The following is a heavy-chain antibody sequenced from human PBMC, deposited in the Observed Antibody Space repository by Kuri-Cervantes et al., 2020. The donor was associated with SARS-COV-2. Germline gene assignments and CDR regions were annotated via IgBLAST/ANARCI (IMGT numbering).Heavy chain of an antibody. CDR1: GGSFSDVY. D-gene: IGHD2-2*02. V-gene: IGHV4-34*01. CDR3: ARGYIVVVPAAIRGSYYRTNNWFDP. CDR2: INHRGTT. Sequence: SETLSLTCAVSGGSFSDVYWSWIRQPPGQGLEWIGEINHRGTTNYNPSLKSRVTISVDTSKNQFSLKLSSVTAADTAVYYCARGYIVVVPAAIRGSYYRTNNWFDPWGQGTLVTVSS. J-gene: IGHJ5*02.